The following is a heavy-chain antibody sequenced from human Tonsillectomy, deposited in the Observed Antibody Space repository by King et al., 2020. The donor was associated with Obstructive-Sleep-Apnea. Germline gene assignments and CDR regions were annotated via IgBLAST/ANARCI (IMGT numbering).Heavy chain of an antibody. V-gene: IGHV3-11*06. J-gene: IGHJ6*02. D-gene: IGHD3-3*01. Sequence: VQLVESGGGLVKPGGSLRLSCAASGFTLSDYYMSWIRQAPGKGLEWVSYISSSGSDTNYADSVKGRFTISRDNAKNSLSLQMNSLRAEDTALYYCAGLTDGGQFYYYYGLEVWGQGTTVTVSS. CDR2: ISSSGSDT. CDR1: GFTLSDYY. CDR3: AGLTDGGQFYYYYGLEV.